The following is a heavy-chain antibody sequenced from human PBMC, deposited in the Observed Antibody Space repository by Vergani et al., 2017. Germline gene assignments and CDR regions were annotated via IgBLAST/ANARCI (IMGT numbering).Heavy chain of an antibody. CDR3: TTEFLSSSVQTYWEYFQH. CDR2: ISYDGSNQ. J-gene: IGHJ1*01. D-gene: IGHD6-13*01. V-gene: IGHV3-30*01. CDR1: GFTFSSYA. Sequence: VQLLESGGGLVQPGGSLRLSCEASGFTFSSYAMHWVRQAPGKGLEWVAVISYDGSNQYYADSVKGRFTISRDNSKNTLYLQMNSLRAEDTAVYYCTTEFLSSSVQTYWEYFQHWGQGTLVTVSS.